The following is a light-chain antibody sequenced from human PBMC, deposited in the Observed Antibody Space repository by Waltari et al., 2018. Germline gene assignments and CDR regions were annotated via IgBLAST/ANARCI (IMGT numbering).Light chain of an antibody. J-gene: IGLJ2*01. V-gene: IGLV3-19*01. CDR3: SSRDSIDKHVGI. Sequence: SSELTQDPAVSVALGQTVRITCQGDSLRRYFASWYQQKPGLAPVIVINDKHNRPSGIPHRFSASSSGKTASLTITGTQAEDESGFDCSSRDSIDKHVGIFGGGTKLTVL. CDR2: DKH. CDR1: SLRRYF.